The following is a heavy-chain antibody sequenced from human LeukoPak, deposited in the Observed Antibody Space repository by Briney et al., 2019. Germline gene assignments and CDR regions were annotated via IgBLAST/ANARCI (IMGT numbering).Heavy chain of an antibody. D-gene: IGHD2-2*01. CDR3: AREWGSTSCNDY. CDR1: GGSFSGYY. CDR2: INHSGST. Sequence: PSETLSLTCAVYGGSFSGYYWSWIRQPPGKGLEWIGEINHSGSTNYNPSLKSRVTISVDTSKNQFSLKLSSVTAADTAVYYCAREWGSTSCNDYWGQGTLVTVSS. V-gene: IGHV4-34*01. J-gene: IGHJ4*02.